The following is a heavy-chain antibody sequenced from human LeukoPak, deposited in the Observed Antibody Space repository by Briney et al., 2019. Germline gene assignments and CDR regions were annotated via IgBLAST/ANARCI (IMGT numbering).Heavy chain of an antibody. Sequence: GASVKVSCKASGYTFTSYGISWVRQAPGQGLEWMGWISAYNGNTNYAQKLQGRVTMTTVTSTSTAYMELRSLRSDDTAVYYCARDRLRFLGGTVDYWGQGTLVTVSS. J-gene: IGHJ4*02. CDR2: ISAYNGNT. V-gene: IGHV1-18*01. CDR3: ARDRLRFLGGTVDY. D-gene: IGHD3-3*01. CDR1: GYTFTSYG.